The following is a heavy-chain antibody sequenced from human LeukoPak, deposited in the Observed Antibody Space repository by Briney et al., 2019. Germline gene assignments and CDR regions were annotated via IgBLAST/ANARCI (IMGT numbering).Heavy chain of an antibody. D-gene: IGHD1-26*01. CDR2: IKADGGEK. CDR1: GFSLSGHW. V-gene: IGHV3-7*05. CDR3: AYRNNFEY. J-gene: IGHJ4*02. Sequence: GGSLRLSCATSGFSLSGHWMNWVRQPPGKGLEWVANIKADGGEKYYVDFVKGRFTISRDDAKRTVDLQMDNMRAEDTAIYYCAYRNNFEYWGQGALVTVSS.